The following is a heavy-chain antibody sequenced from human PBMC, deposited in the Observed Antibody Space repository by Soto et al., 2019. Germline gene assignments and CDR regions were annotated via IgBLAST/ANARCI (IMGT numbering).Heavy chain of an antibody. J-gene: IGHJ4*02. CDR1: GGSISSSSYY. CDR3: ARLEAKRRRQLLFRIAAAGTDY. CDR2: IYYSGST. Sequence: SETLSLTCTVSGGSISSSSYYWGWIRQPPGKGLEWIGSIYYSGSTYYNPSLKSRVTISVDTSKNQFSLKLSSVTAADTAVYYCARLEAKRRRQLLFRIAAAGTDYWGQGTLVTVSS. D-gene: IGHD6-13*01. V-gene: IGHV4-39*01.